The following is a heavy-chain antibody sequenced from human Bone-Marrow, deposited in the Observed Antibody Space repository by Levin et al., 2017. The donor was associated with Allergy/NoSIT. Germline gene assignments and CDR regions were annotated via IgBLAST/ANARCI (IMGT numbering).Heavy chain of an antibody. D-gene: IGHD7-27*01. CDR2: INLSDGAT. Sequence: GESLKISCKASGYTFTNYYMQWVRQAPGQGLEWVGIINLSDGATRHTQKFQNRITMTRDTSTSTVYMDLRSLRSEDTAVYYCARGGKANINWGPGDYWGQGTLVTVSS. CDR3: ARGGKANINWGPGDY. J-gene: IGHJ4*02. CDR1: GYTFTNYY. V-gene: IGHV1-46*01.